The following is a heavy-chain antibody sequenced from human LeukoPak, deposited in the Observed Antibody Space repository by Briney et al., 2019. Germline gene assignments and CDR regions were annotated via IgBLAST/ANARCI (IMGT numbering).Heavy chain of an antibody. J-gene: IGHJ4*02. Sequence: ASVKVSCKASGYTFTGYYMHWVRQAPGQGLEWMGWINPNSGGTNYAQKFQGRVTMTRDTSISTAYMELSRLRSDDTAVYYCARGSRGRWLQFTYFDYWGQGTLVTVSS. V-gene: IGHV1-2*02. CDR2: INPNSGGT. CDR1: GYTFTGYY. CDR3: ARGSRGRWLQFTYFDY. D-gene: IGHD5-24*01.